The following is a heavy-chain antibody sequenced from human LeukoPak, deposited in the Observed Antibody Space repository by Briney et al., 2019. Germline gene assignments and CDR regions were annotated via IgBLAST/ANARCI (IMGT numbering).Heavy chain of an antibody. CDR1: GGSISSYY. CDR3: ARHWGGYPPMDAFDI. Sequence: SETLSFTCTVSGGSISSYYWSWIRQPPGKGLEWIGYIYYSGSTNYNPSLKSRVTISVDTSKNQFSLKLSSVTAADTAVYYCARHWGGYPPMDAFDIWGQGTMVTVSS. D-gene: IGHD5-12*01. V-gene: IGHV4-59*08. J-gene: IGHJ3*02. CDR2: IYYSGST.